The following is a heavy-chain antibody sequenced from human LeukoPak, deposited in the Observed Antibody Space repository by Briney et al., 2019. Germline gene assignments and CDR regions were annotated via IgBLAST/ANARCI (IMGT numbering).Heavy chain of an antibody. Sequence: ETLSLTCTVSDGSLSSGNYYWGWIRQPPGKGLEWVSVMYRVGNTYYADFVKGRFTISRDNFKNTLHLQMNSLRVVDTALYYCARGLTVGATGVWAFDIWGQGTMVTVSS. D-gene: IGHD1-26*01. J-gene: IGHJ3*02. CDR3: ARGLTVGATGVWAFDI. CDR1: DGSLSSGNYY. CDR2: MYRVGNT. V-gene: IGHV3-66*01.